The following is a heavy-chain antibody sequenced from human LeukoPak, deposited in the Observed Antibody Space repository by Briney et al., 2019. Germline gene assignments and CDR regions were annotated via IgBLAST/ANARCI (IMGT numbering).Heavy chain of an antibody. Sequence: ASVKVSCKASGYTFTGYYMHWVRQAPGQGLEWMGRINPNSGGTNYAQKFQGRVTMTRDTSISTAYMELSRLRSDDTAVYYCARGYSNRRLLDYWGQGTLVTVSS. CDR1: GYTFTGYY. V-gene: IGHV1-2*06. CDR3: ARGYSNRRLLDY. CDR2: INPNSGGT. D-gene: IGHD4-11*01. J-gene: IGHJ4*02.